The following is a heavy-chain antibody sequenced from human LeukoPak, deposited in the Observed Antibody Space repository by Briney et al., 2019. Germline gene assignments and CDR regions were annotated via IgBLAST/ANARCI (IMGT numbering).Heavy chain of an antibody. CDR3: ARQHLAVSGIDY. V-gene: IGHV4-39*01. CDR1: GGSISSGSHY. D-gene: IGHD6-19*01. J-gene: IGHJ4*02. CDR2: IYYSGTT. Sequence: PSETLSLTCTVSGGSISSGSHYWGWIRQPPGKGLEWIGSIYYSGTTYYSPSVKSRVTISLDKSKDQFSLKLNFVTAADTAVYYCARQHLAVSGIDYWGQGTLVTVSS.